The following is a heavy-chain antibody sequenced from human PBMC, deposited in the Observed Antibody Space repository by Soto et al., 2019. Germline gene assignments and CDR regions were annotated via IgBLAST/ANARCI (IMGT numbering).Heavy chain of an antibody. Sequence: EVQLMESGGGLVQPGGSLRLSCAASGFTFSSYAMKWVRQAPGKGLEWVSLIGESGTPTYYADSVKGRFTISRDNSGNTLFLEMYSLRAEDTAVYYCVRDIPGVRYYGMDVWGQGTTITVSS. V-gene: IGHV3-23*01. CDR3: VRDIPGVRYYGMDV. D-gene: IGHD2-2*01. J-gene: IGHJ6*02. CDR1: GFTFSSYA. CDR2: IGESGTPT.